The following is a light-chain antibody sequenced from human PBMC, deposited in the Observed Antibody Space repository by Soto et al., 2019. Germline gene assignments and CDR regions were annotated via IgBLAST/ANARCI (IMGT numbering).Light chain of an antibody. CDR3: QQYGSSSPWT. CDR1: QSVGSW. Sequence: EIQMTQSPSTLSASVGDRVTITCRASQSVGSWLAWYQQKPGKAPKLLIYKASSLESGVPSRFSGSGSGTEFSLPISSLQPDDFASYHCQQYGSSSPWTFGQGTKVEIK. V-gene: IGKV1-5*03. CDR2: KAS. J-gene: IGKJ1*01.